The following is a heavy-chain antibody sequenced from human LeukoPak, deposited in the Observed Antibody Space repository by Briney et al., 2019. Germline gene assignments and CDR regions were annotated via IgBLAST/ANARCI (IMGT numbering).Heavy chain of an antibody. CDR3: VKGIHYYDSSGYYY. Sequence: GGSLRLSCAASGFTFSNYAMSWVRQAPGKGLEWVSAITGSGGSKYYADSAKGRFTISRDNSKSTLYLQMNSLRAEDTAVYYCVKGIHYYDSSGYYYWGQGTLVTVSS. CDR2: ITGSGGSK. J-gene: IGHJ4*02. V-gene: IGHV3-23*01. D-gene: IGHD3-22*01. CDR1: GFTFSNYA.